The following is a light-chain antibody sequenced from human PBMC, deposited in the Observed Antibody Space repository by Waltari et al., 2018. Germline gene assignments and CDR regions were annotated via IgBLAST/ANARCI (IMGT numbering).Light chain of an antibody. V-gene: IGLV7-46*01. CDR3: FLFYVDGGV. CDR1: TGPVTSGHY. Sequence: QAVVTQEPSLTVSPGGTVTLTCASSTGPVTSGHYPYWFQQKPGQAPRTLISDATNKYSWTPARFSGSLLGGKAALTLSGAQPEDEAEYYCFLFYVDGGVFGGGTRLTVL. J-gene: IGLJ3*02. CDR2: DAT.